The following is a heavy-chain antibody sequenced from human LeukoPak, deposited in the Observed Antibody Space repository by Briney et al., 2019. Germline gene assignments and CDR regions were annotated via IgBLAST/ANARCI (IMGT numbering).Heavy chain of an antibody. CDR1: GFTFSSYS. J-gene: IGHJ1*01. Sequence: GGSLRLSCAASGFTFSSYSMNWVRQAPGKGLEWVSSISSSSSYVYYADSVKGRFTISRDNSKNTLYLQMNSLRAEDTAVYYCASDFNYYDSSGATTGYFQHWGQGTLVTVSS. CDR2: ISSSSSYV. D-gene: IGHD3-22*01. V-gene: IGHV3-21*01. CDR3: ASDFNYYDSSGATTGYFQH.